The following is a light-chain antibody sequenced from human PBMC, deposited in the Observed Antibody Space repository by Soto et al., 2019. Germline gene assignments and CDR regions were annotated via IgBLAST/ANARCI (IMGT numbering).Light chain of an antibody. Sequence: EIFMTQSPATLSVSPGEKVILSCRASQSVGTTLAWYQQKPGQAPSLLIRGASTRATGVPARFSGSGSGTEFTLTISSLQSEDFAIYYCQQYSAPPTFGGGTTLEIK. CDR2: GAS. CDR1: QSVGTT. CDR3: QQYSAPPT. V-gene: IGKV3-15*01. J-gene: IGKJ4*02.